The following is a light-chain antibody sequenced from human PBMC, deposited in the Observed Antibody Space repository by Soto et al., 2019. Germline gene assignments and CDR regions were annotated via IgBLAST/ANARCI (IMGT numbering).Light chain of an antibody. CDR1: QSVSSSY. CDR3: QQYGSSPMT. V-gene: IGKV3-20*01. CDR2: GAS. Sequence: EIVLTQSPGTLSLSPGERATLSCRSSQSVSSSYLAWYQQKPGQAPRLIIYGASSRATGIPDRFSGSGSGTDFTLTISRLEPEDVAVYYCQQYGSSPMTFGQGTRLEIK. J-gene: IGKJ5*01.